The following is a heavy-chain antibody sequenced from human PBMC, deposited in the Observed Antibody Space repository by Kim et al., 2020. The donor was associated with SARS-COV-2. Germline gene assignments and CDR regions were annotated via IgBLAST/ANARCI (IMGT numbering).Heavy chain of an antibody. V-gene: IGHV4-38-2*02. CDR3: ARVGVQLWNY. Sequence: SETLSLTCTVSGYSISSGYYWGWIRQPPGKGLEWIGSIYHSGSTYYNPSLKSRVTISVDTSKNQFSLKLSSVTAADTAVYYCARVGVQLWNYWGQGTLVT. J-gene: IGHJ4*02. CDR2: IYHSGST. CDR1: GYSISSGYY. D-gene: IGHD5-18*01.